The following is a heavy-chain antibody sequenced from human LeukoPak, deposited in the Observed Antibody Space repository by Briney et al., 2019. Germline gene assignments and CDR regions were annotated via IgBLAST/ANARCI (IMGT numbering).Heavy chain of an antibody. CDR1: GYTLTSYG. CDR2: ISAYNGNT. V-gene: IGHV1-18*04. Sequence: GASVKVSCKVSGYTLTSYGISWVRQAPGQGLEWMGWISAYNGNTNYAQKLQGRVTMTTDTSTSTAYMELRSLRSDDTAVYYCARPYYYDSSGYYDGWYFDLWGRGTLVTVS. J-gene: IGHJ2*01. D-gene: IGHD3-22*01. CDR3: ARPYYYDSSGYYDGWYFDL.